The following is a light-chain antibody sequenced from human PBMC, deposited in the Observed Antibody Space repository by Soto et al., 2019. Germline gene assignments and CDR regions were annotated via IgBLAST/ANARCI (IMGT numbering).Light chain of an antibody. J-gene: IGKJ1*01. Sequence: VVMTQSPATLSVSPGERATLSCRASQSVRNNLAWYQQKPGQAPRLLIYDASTRATGIPARFSGSGSGTEFTLTINSLQSEDFAVYYCQQYNNWKTFGQGTKV. CDR3: QQYNNWKT. CDR2: DAS. CDR1: QSVRNN. V-gene: IGKV3-15*01.